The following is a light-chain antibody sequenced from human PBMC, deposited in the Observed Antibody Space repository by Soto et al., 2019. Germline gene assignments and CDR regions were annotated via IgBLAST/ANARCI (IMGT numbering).Light chain of an antibody. CDR1: STDVGGYDY. CDR3: SSYSTTSTLV. V-gene: IGLV2-14*01. CDR2: EVN. J-gene: IGLJ1*01. Sequence: QSALTQPASVSGSPGQSVTISCTGASTDVGGYDYVSWYQQHPGKAPKLILYEVNNRPSGVSNHFSSSKSGNTASLIISGLQADDEADYYCSSYSTTSTLVFGSGTKLTVL.